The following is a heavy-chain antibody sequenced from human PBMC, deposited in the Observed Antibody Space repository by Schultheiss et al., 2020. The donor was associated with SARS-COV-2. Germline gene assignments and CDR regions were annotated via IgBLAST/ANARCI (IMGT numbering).Heavy chain of an antibody. Sequence: SETLSLTCTVSGGSISSYYWSWIRQPPGKGLEWIGYIYYSGSTNYNPSLKSRVTISVDTSKNQFSLKLSSVTAADTAVYYCARERDSGSYRAFDIWGQGTMVTVSS. J-gene: IGHJ3*02. V-gene: IGHV4-59*01. CDR1: GGSISSYY. D-gene: IGHD1-26*01. CDR2: IYYSGST. CDR3: ARERDSGSYRAFDI.